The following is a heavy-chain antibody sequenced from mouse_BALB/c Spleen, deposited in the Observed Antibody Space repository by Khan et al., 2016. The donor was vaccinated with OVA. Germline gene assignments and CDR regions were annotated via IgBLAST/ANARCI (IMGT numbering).Heavy chain of an antibody. CDR1: GYSITSGYS. CDR3: ARDGNYMDY. Sequence: EVQLQESGPDLVKPSQSLSLTCTVTGYSITSGYSWHWIRQFPGNKLEWLGYIYYSGIINFNPSLKRRISITRDTSKNQFLLQLNSVPAEDTATYFCARDGNYMDYWGQGTSVTVSS. J-gene: IGHJ4*01. D-gene: IGHD2-1*01. CDR2: IYYSGII. V-gene: IGHV3-1*02.